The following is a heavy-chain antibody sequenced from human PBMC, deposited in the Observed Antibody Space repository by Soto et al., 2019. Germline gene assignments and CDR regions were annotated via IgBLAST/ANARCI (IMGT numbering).Heavy chain of an antibody. CDR3: ARGIRYCSGGSCYPTLFDY. CDR2: IYYSGST. V-gene: IGHV4-59*01. CDR1: GGSISSYY. Sequence: NPSETLSLTCTVSGGSISSYYWSWIRQPPGKGLEWIGYIYYSGSTNYNPSLKSRVTISVDTSKNQFSLKLSSVTAADTAVYYCARGIRYCSGGSCYPTLFDYWGQGTLVTVSS. J-gene: IGHJ4*02. D-gene: IGHD2-15*01.